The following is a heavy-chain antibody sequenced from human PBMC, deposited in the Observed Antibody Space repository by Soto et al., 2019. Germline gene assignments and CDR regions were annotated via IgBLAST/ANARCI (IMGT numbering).Heavy chain of an antibody. Sequence: SETLSLTCTVSGGSISSYYWSWIRQPPGKGLEWIGYIYYSGSTNYNPSLKSRVTISVDTSKNQFSLKLSSVTAADTAVYYCARQGGRNQLLWTEFDYWGQGTLVTVSS. CDR3: ARQGGRNQLLWTEFDY. J-gene: IGHJ4*02. V-gene: IGHV4-59*08. CDR1: GGSISSYY. D-gene: IGHD2-2*01. CDR2: IYYSGST.